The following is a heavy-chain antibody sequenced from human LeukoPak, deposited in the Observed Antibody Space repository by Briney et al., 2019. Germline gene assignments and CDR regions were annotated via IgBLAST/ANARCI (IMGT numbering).Heavy chain of an antibody. Sequence: SETLSLTCAVYGGSFSGYYWSWIRQPPGKGLEWIGEINHSGSTNYNPSLKSRVTISVDTSKNQFSLKLSSVTAADTAVYYCASLTGRTYYCYGMDVWGQGTTVTVSS. D-gene: IGHD7-27*01. J-gene: IGHJ6*02. CDR1: GGSFSGYY. CDR3: ASLTGRTYYCYGMDV. V-gene: IGHV4-34*01. CDR2: INHSGST.